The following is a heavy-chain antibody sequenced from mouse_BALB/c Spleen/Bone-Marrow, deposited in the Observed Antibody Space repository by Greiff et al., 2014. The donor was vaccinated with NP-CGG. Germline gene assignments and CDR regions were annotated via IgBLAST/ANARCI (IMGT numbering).Heavy chain of an antibody. CDR3: TRREYYRYDRAMDY. CDR1: GYTFTSYY. V-gene: IGHV1S81*02. J-gene: IGHJ4*01. Sequence: LVESGAELVKPGASVKLSCKASGYTFTSYYMYWVKQRPGQGLEWIGEINPSNGGINFNEKFKSKATLTVDKSSSTAYMQLSSLTSEDSTVYYCTRREYYRYDRAMDYWGQGTSVTVSS. CDR2: INPSNGGI. D-gene: IGHD2-14*01.